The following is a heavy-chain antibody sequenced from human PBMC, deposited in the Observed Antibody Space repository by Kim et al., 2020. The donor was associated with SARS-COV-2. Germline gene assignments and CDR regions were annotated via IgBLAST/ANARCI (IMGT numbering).Heavy chain of an antibody. D-gene: IGHD3-10*01. Sequence: GGSLRLSCAASGFTFSSYAMSWVRQAPGKGLEWVSAISGSGGSTYYADSVKGRFTISRDNSKNTLYLQMNSLRAEDTAVYYCAKGFYGSGSYYNFHDTYYFDYWGQGTLVTVSS. V-gene: IGHV3-23*01. J-gene: IGHJ4*02. CDR3: AKGFYGSGSYYNFHDTYYFDY. CDR1: GFTFSSYA. CDR2: ISGSGGST.